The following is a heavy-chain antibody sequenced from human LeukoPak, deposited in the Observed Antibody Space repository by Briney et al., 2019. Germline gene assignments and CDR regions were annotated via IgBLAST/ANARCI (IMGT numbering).Heavy chain of an antibody. Sequence: GGSLRLSCAASEFTFSNYWMHWVRQAPGKGLVWVSRIDSGGSRTRYADSVKGRFTISRDKAKNTLYLQMNSLKVEDTAVYYCVRDRVAAGGEFDSWGPGTLVTVSS. V-gene: IGHV3-74*01. D-gene: IGHD6-13*01. CDR3: VRDRVAAGGEFDS. J-gene: IGHJ4*02. CDR1: EFTFSNYW. CDR2: IDSGGSRT.